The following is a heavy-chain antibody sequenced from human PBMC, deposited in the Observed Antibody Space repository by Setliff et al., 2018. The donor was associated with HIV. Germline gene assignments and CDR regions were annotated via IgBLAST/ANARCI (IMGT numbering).Heavy chain of an antibody. V-gene: IGHV3-15*01. CDR3: TRHRGSFDY. Sequence: KSGGSLRLSCAASGFTFSDVWVNWVRQAPGRGLEWVGRIKNRPAGGTTEYAAPVKGRFTISRDDSKNMAYLQMNSLRTEDTAIYYCTRHRGSFDYWGLGTLVTVSS. CDR1: GFTFSDVW. CDR2: IKNRPAGGTT. D-gene: IGHD1-26*01. J-gene: IGHJ4*02.